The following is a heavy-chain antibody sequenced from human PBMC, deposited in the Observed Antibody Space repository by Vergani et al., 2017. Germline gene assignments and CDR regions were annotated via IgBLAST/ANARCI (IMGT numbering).Heavy chain of an antibody. V-gene: IGHV5-51*01. D-gene: IGHD3-3*01. CDR1: GYSFTSYW. J-gene: IGHJ3*02. CDR3: ACLPFWSGYYKDAFDI. CDR2: IYPGDSDT. Sequence: EVQLVQSGAEVKKPGESLKISCKGSGYSFTSYWIGWVRQMPGKGLEWMGIIYPGDSDTRYSPSFQGQVTISADKSISTAYLQWSSLKASDTAMCYCACLPFWSGYYKDAFDIWGQGTMVTVSS.